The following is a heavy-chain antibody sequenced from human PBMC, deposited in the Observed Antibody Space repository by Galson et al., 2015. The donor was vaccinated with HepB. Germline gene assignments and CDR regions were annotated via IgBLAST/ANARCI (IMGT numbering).Heavy chain of an antibody. Sequence: SLRLSCAASGFTVSSNYMSWVRQAPGKGLEWVSVIYSGGSTYYADSVKGRFTISRDNSKNTLYLQMNSLRAEDTAVYYCARSITIFGVVITESRNYYGMDVWGQGTTVTVSS. CDR3: ARSITIFGVVITESRNYYGMDV. CDR1: GFTVSSNY. D-gene: IGHD3-3*01. V-gene: IGHV3-53*05. CDR2: IYSGGST. J-gene: IGHJ6*02.